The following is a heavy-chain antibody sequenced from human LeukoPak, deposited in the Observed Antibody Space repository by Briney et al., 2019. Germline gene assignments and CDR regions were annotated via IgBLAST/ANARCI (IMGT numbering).Heavy chain of an antibody. CDR2: INHSGST. J-gene: IGHJ6*02. CDR3: ARGEYSYGYRYYYYGMDV. V-gene: IGHV4-39*07. CDR1: GGSISSSSYY. D-gene: IGHD5-18*01. Sequence: SETLSLTCTVSGGSISSSSYYWGWIRQPPGKGLEWIGEINHSGSTNYNPSLKSRVTISVDTSKNQFSLKLSSVTAADTAVYYCARGEYSYGYRYYYYGMDVWGQGTTVTVSS.